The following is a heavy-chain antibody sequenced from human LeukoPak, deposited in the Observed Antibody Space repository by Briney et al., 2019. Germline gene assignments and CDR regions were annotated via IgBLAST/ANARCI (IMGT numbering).Heavy chain of an antibody. CDR1: GFTFSSYA. CDR2: ISGSGGST. Sequence: GGSLRLSCAASGFTFSSYAMSWVRQAPGKGLEWVSAISGSGGSTYYADSVKGRFTISRDNSKNTLYLQMNSLRAEDTAVYYRAKDEPAAIDYYGMDVWGQGTTVTVSS. D-gene: IGHD2-2*01. CDR3: AKDEPAAIDYYGMDV. V-gene: IGHV3-23*01. J-gene: IGHJ6*02.